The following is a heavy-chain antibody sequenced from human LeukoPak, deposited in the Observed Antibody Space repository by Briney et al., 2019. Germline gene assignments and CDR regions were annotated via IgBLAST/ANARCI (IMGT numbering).Heavy chain of an antibody. D-gene: IGHD1-26*01. CDR1: GFTFSSYA. V-gene: IGHV3-30*04. CDR3: ARESSVGSDFDY. J-gene: IGHJ4*02. CDR2: ISYDGSNK. Sequence: GGSLRLSCAASGFTFSSYAMHWVRQAPGKGLEWVAVISYDGSNKYYADSVKGRFTISRDNSKNTLYLQMNSLRAEDTAVYYCARESSVGSDFDYWGQGTLVTVSS.